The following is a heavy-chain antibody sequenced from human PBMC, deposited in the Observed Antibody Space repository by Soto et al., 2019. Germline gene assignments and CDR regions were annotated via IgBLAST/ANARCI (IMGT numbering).Heavy chain of an antibody. D-gene: IGHD6-19*01. CDR2: VYYTVST. V-gene: IGHV4-59*01. Sequence: SETLSLTCRVSGGSISGSYWSWIRQSPGKGLEWLGYVYYTVSTNYSPSLRSRVSISVDTSKNEFSLRLSSVTAADTAVYFCARSVAVPGAHIDYWGQGTQVTVSS. CDR3: ARSVAVPGAHIDY. J-gene: IGHJ4*02. CDR1: GGSISGSY.